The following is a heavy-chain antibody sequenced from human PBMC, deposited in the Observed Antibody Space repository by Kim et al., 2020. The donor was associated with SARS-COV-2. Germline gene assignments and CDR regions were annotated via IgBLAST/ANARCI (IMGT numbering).Heavy chain of an antibody. CDR2: ISAYNGNT. CDR3: ARDRATTVVTPIASAFDY. D-gene: IGHD4-17*01. CDR1: GYTFTSYG. Sequence: ASVKVSCKASGYTFTSYGISWVRQAPGQGLEWMGWISAYNGNTNYAQKLQGRVTMTTDTSTSTAYMELRSLRSDDTAVYYCARDRATTVVTPIASAFDYWGQGTLVTVSS. J-gene: IGHJ4*02. V-gene: IGHV1-18*01.